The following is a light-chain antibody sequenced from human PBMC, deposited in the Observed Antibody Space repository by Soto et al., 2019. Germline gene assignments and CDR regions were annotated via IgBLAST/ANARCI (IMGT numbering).Light chain of an antibody. Sequence: VMSQAPATLSVSTGERATLSCRASQSVSNNLAWFQQKPGQAPRLLIYHASTRATGIPARFSGSGSGTEFTLIISSLQSEDFAVYYCQQYNNWWTFGQGTKV. CDR2: HAS. CDR3: QQYNNWWT. J-gene: IGKJ1*01. CDR1: QSVSNN. V-gene: IGKV3-15*01.